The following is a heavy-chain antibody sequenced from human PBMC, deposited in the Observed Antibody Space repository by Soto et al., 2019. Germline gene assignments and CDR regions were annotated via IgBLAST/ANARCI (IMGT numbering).Heavy chain of an antibody. Sequence: GESLKISCKGSGYSFTSYWIGWVRQMPGKGLEWMGVIYPGDSDTRYSPSFQGQVTISADKSISTAYLQWSSLKASDTAMYYCASFYGYDYVWVSYRPDYYYYGMDVWGQGTTVTVSS. CDR1: GYSFTSYW. D-gene: IGHD3-16*02. CDR3: ASFYGYDYVWVSYRPDYYYYGMDV. J-gene: IGHJ6*02. V-gene: IGHV5-51*01. CDR2: IYPGDSDT.